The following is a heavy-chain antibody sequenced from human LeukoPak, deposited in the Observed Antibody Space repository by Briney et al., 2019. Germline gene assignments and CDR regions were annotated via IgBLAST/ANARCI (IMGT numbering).Heavy chain of an antibody. CDR1: GFPFSSYA. D-gene: IGHD1-26*01. CDR3: AIRLRGYSGSFFGYFDY. CDR2: ISGSGGST. J-gene: IGHJ4*02. Sequence: GGSLRLSCGASGFPFSSYAMSWVRQAPGKGLEWVSAISGSGGSTYYADSVKGRFTISRDSSKNTLYLQMNSLRAEDTAVYYCAIRLRGYSGSFFGYFDYWGQGTLVTVSS. V-gene: IGHV3-23*01.